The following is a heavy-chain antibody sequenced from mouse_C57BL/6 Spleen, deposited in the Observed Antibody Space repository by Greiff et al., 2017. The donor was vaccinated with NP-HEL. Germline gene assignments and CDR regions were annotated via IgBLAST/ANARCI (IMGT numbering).Heavy chain of an antibody. CDR1: GFTFSSYA. CDR3: TREDYYGSSSRYFDV. D-gene: IGHD1-1*01. J-gene: IGHJ1*03. Sequence: EVQLVESGEGLVKPGGSLKLSCAASGFTFSSYAMSWVRQTPEKRLEWVAYISSGGDYIYYADTVKGRFTISRDNARNTLYLQMSSLKSEDTAMYYCTREDYYGSSSRYFDVWGTGTTVTVSS. V-gene: IGHV5-9-1*02. CDR2: ISSGGDYI.